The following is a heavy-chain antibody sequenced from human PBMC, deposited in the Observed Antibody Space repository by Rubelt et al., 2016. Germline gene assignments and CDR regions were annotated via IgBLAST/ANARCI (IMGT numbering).Heavy chain of an antibody. V-gene: IGHV3-66*01. D-gene: IGHD2-21*01. CDR3: ARDALRGSSRWFDP. CDR1: GFTVSSNY. J-gene: IGHJ5*02. Sequence: EVQLVESGGGLVHPGGSLRLSCVVSGFTVSSNYMSWVRQAPGKGLEWVSVIYNGGSTYYADSVKGRFTISRDNAKNTLYRQLNRLRAEDTAVYYCARDALRGSSRWFDPWGQGTLVTVSS. CDR2: IYNGGST.